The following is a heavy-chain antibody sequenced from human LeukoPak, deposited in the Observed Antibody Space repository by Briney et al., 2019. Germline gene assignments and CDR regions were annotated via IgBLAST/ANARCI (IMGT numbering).Heavy chain of an antibody. V-gene: IGHV4-39*01. CDR3: ASAAEYSSSSAAFDI. Sequence: SETLSLTCTVSGVSISSSNSYWGWIRQPPGKGLEWIGSIYYSGNTYYNASLKSQVSISIDMSKNQFSLKLTSVTAADTAVYYCASAAEYSSSSAAFDIWGQGTMVTVSS. J-gene: IGHJ3*02. CDR2: IYYSGNT. D-gene: IGHD6-6*01. CDR1: GVSISSSNSY.